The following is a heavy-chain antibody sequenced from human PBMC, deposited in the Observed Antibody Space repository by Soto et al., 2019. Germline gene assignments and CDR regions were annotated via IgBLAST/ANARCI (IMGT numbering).Heavy chain of an antibody. CDR3: ARAFAIDWYTYYFDY. V-gene: IGHV4-39*01. CDR1: GGSVSSNSYS. CDR2: IYSTENT. D-gene: IGHD3-9*01. J-gene: IGHJ4*02. Sequence: LSLTCTVSGGSVSSNSYSWGWIRQSPGKGLEWIGIIYSTENTYYHPSLLSRVTISVDTSKNQFSLQLNSVTAADTAVYYCARAFAIDWYTYYFDYWGQGPLVTVSS.